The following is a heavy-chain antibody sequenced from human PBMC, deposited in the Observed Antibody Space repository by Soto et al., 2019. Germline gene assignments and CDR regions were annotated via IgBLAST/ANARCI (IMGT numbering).Heavy chain of an antibody. D-gene: IGHD2-2*01. CDR1: GFTFSNAW. J-gene: IGHJ6*02. V-gene: IGHV3-15*07. CDR2: IKSKTDGGTT. Sequence: GGSLRLSCAASGFTFSNAWMNWVRQAPGKGLEWVGRIKSKTDGGTTDYAAPVKGRFTISRDDSKNTLYLQMNSLKTEDTAVYYCTHTNYQLLSYYYYYGMDVWGQGTKVTVSS. CDR3: THTNYQLLSYYYYYGMDV.